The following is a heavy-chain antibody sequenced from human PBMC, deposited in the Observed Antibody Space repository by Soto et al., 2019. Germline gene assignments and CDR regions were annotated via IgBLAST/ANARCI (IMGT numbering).Heavy chain of an antibody. V-gene: IGHV3-23*01. CDR2: ISDSGGST. D-gene: IGHD3-16*02. Sequence: GGSLRLSCAASGFTFSSYAMNWVRQAPGKGLEWVSGISDSGGSTYYADSVKGRFTISRDNSKNTLYLQMNSLRADDTAVYYCAKTGFYDYIWGSYRYTDYWGQGTLVTVSS. CDR1: GFTFSSYA. CDR3: AKTGFYDYIWGSYRYTDY. J-gene: IGHJ4*02.